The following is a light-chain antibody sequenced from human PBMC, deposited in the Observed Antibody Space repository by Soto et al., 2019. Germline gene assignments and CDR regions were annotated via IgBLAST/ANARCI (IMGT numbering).Light chain of an antibody. V-gene: IGKV1-39*01. CDR1: QNIGAY. J-gene: IGKJ1*01. CDR3: QQSYSSPWT. CDR2: SVS. Sequence: DIQMTQSPSSLSASVGDRITITCRASQNIGAYLNWYQHKPGRAPRFLIYSVSTLQSWVPSRFNGSGSGTDFTLTLSSLQPEDFASYYSQQSYSSPWTFGQGTKVDIK.